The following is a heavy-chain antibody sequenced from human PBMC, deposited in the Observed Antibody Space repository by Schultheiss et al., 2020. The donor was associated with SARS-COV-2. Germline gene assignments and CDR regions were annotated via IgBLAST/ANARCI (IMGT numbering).Heavy chain of an antibody. D-gene: IGHD1-14*01. V-gene: IGHV3-23*01. Sequence: GGSLRLSCAASGFTFSSYWMHWFRQAPGKGLEWVSAISGSGGSTYYADSVKGRFTISRDNSKNTLYLQMNSLRAEDTAVYYCAKAAGRDFDYWGQGTLVTVSS. CDR1: GFTFSSYW. CDR2: ISGSGGST. CDR3: AKAAGRDFDY. J-gene: IGHJ4*02.